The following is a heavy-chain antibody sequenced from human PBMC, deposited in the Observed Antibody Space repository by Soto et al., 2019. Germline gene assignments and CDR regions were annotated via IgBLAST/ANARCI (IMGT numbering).Heavy chain of an antibody. V-gene: IGHV3-23*01. J-gene: IGHJ6*02. CDR2: ISGSGGST. Sequence: GGSLRLSCAASGFTFSSYAMSWVRQAPGKGLEWVSAISGSGGSTYYADSVKGRFTISRDNSKNTLYLQMNSLRAEDTAVYYCAKDELGYCSGGSCYSGKGYYYYGMDVWGQGTTVTVSS. CDR3: AKDELGYCSGGSCYSGKGYYYYGMDV. D-gene: IGHD2-15*01. CDR1: GFTFSSYA.